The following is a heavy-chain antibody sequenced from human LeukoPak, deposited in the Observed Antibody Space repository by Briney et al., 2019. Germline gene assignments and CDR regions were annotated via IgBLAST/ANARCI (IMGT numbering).Heavy chain of an antibody. V-gene: IGHV4-30-2*01. Sequence: SQTLSLTCAVSGGSISSGGYSWSWIRQPPGKGLEWIGYIYHSGSTYYNPSLKSRVTISVDRSKNQFSLKLSSVTAADTAVYYCARAPYDSSGYYDYWGQGTLVTVSS. CDR2: IYHSGST. D-gene: IGHD3-22*01. CDR3: ARAPYDSSGYYDY. J-gene: IGHJ4*02. CDR1: GGSISSGGYS.